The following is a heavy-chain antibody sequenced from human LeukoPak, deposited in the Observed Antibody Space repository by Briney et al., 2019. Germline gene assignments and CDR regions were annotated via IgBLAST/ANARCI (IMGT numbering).Heavy chain of an antibody. CDR1: GFTFSSYA. CDR3: VRGEYSYGPLDYYYYMDV. V-gene: IGHV3-30*04. CDR2: ISHDDGSSK. J-gene: IGHJ6*03. D-gene: IGHD5-18*01. Sequence: GGSLRLSCATSGFTFSSYAMHWVRQAPGKGLEWVAFISHDDGSSKYYADSVKGRFTISRDNAKNSLSLQMKSLRAEDTAVYYCVRGEYSYGPLDYYYYMDVWGKGTTVTVSS.